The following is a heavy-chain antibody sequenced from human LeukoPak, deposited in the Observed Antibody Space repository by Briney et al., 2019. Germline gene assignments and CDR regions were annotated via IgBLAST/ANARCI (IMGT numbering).Heavy chain of an antibody. Sequence: HPGGSLRLSCAASGFTFSNYWMSWVRQAPGKGLEWVANIMQDGSAKYNVDSVKGRFTISKDNAKNSVYLQMNSLRAEDTAVYYCARGQIPTTKYYGMDVWGQGTTVTVSS. D-gene: IGHD2-2*01. V-gene: IGHV3-7*04. CDR3: ARGQIPTTKYYGMDV. J-gene: IGHJ6*02. CDR1: GFTFSNYW. CDR2: IMQDGSAK.